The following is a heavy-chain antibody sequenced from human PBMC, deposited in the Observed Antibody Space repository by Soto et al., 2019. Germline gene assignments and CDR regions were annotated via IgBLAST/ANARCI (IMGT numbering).Heavy chain of an antibody. CDR2: VGGGGDDT. D-gene: IGHD2-8*01. Sequence: EVQLLESGGGLLQPGGSLRLSCAASGFTFSSYVMNWVRQVPGEGLEWVSTVGGGGDDTYYAHSVKGRFTISRDNSKNTLYLQMNSLRADDTAVYFCAKSGYCSTGKCSAFDYWGQGTLVTVSS. V-gene: IGHV3-23*01. J-gene: IGHJ4*02. CDR3: AKSGYCSTGKCSAFDY. CDR1: GFTFSSYV.